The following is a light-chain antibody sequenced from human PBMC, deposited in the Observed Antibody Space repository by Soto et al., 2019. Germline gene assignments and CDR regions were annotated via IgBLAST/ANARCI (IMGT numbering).Light chain of an antibody. V-gene: IGLV2-8*01. CDR2: DVN. CDR1: SSDVGAYIF. CDR3: VSFAGGTYV. Sequence: QSALTQPPSASGSPGQSVTISCTGTSSDVGAYIFVSWYQQHPGKAPKLMVYDVNRRPPGVPDRFFGSKSGNTASLTVSGLQAEDEADYYCVSFAGGTYVCGTGTKVTVL. J-gene: IGLJ1*01.